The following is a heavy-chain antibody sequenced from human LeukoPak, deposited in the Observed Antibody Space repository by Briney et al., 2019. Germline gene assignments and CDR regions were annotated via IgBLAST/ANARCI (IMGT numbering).Heavy chain of an antibody. CDR2: ISSSSSTI. CDR1: GFTFSSYS. Sequence: GGSLRLSCAASGFTFSSYSMNWVRQAPGKGLEWVSYISSSSSTIYYADSVKGRFTISRDNAKNSLYLQMNSLRAEDRAVYYCARVAGGVDYWGQGTLVTVSS. J-gene: IGHJ4*02. CDR3: ARVAGGVDY. D-gene: IGHD3-10*01. V-gene: IGHV3-48*01.